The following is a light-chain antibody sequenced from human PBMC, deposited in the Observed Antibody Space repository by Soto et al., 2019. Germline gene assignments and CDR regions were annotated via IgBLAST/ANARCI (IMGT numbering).Light chain of an antibody. CDR3: QQYNSYPYN. V-gene: IGKV1-5*03. CDR2: KAS. CDR1: QSIGSW. J-gene: IGKJ2*01. Sequence: DIQMTQSPSTLSASVGDRVTITCRASQSIGSWLAWYQQKPGKAPKLLIYKASSLESGVPSRFSGSGSGTEFTLTISSLQPDDFATYYCQQYNSYPYNFGQGTKLEIK.